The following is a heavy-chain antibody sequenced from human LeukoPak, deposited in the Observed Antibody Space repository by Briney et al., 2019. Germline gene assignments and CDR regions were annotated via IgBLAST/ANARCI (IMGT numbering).Heavy chain of an antibody. J-gene: IGHJ4*02. CDR3: AKGADFWSGYYDY. CDR1: GFTFDDYA. D-gene: IGHD3-3*01. CDR2: ISWNSGSI. V-gene: IGHV3-9*01. Sequence: GGSLRLSCAASGFTFDDYAMHWVRQAPGKXLEWVSGISWNSGSIGYADSVKGRFTISRDNAKNSLYLQMNSLRAEDTALYYCAKGADFWSGYYDYWGQGTLVTVSS.